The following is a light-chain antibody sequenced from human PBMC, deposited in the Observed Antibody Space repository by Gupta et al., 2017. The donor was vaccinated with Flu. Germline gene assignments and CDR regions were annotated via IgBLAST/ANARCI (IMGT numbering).Light chain of an antibody. V-gene: IGLV2-8*01. CDR2: DVD. CDR1: SSDVGGYSF. J-gene: IGLJ2*01. Sequence: QSALTQPPSASGSPGQSVAISCTGTSSDVGGYSFVSWYQEHPGKAPKLLIYDVDKRPSGVPDRCAGSKSGNTASLTVSGLQAEDEADYFCESYAGNNNVIFGGGTKLTVL. CDR3: ESYAGNNNVI.